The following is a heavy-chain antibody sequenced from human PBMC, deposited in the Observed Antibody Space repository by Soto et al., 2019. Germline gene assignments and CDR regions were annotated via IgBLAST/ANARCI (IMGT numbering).Heavy chain of an antibody. CDR3: ARHNNWAFDY. J-gene: IGHJ4*02. V-gene: IGHV5-51*01. Sequence: GESRKISCXASGYSFTTYWIGWVRQMPGKGLEWMAIIHPGNFDTKYSPSFQGQVAISADKSISTAYLHWNSLKASDTAMYYCARHNNWAFDYWGQGILVTAPQ. D-gene: IGHD1-1*01. CDR2: IHPGNFDT. CDR1: GYSFTTYW.